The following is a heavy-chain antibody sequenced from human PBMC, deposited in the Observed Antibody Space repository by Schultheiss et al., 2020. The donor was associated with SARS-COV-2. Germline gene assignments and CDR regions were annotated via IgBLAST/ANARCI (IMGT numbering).Heavy chain of an antibody. CDR1: GGSISSGGYY. V-gene: IGHV4-61*08. CDR3: AREKGYTSGPGNYGMDV. D-gene: IGHD5-18*01. Sequence: SQTLSLTCTVSGGSISSGGYYWSWIRQHPGKGLEWIGYIYYSGSTNYNPSLKSRVTISVDTSKNQFSLKLSSVTAADTAVYYCAREKGYTSGPGNYGMDVWGQGTTVTVSS. J-gene: IGHJ6*02. CDR2: IYYSGST.